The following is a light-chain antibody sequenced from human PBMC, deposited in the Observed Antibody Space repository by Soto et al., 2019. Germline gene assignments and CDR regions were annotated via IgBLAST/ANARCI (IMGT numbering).Light chain of an antibody. V-gene: IGLV2-14*03. Sequence: QSSLKLTPAVSGSRGQSITISCTGPRSDVGGYNYVSWYQQHPDKAPRLMIYDVSNRPSGVSDRFSGSTYGDTASLTSSGLQAEDEADYYRTSFTSRHTYVFGTGTKVTVL. CDR1: RSDVGGYNY. CDR3: TSFTSRHTYV. CDR2: DVS. J-gene: IGLJ1*01.